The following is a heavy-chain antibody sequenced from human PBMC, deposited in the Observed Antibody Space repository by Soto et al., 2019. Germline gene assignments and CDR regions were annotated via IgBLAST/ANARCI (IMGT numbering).Heavy chain of an antibody. Sequence: ETLSLTCTVSGDSVSSGSYYWSWIRQPPGKGLEWIGYIYYSGSTNYCNPSLKSRVTISIDTSKNQFSLKLSSVTAADTAVYYCARESLVRGVIGYWGQGTLVTVSS. CDR1: GDSVSSGSYY. D-gene: IGHD3-10*01. CDR3: ARESLVRGVIGY. V-gene: IGHV4-61*01. J-gene: IGHJ4*02. CDR2: IYYSGST.